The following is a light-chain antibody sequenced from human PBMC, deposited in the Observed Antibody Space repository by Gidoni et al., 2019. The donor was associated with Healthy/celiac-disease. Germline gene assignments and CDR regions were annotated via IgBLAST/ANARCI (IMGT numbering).Light chain of an antibody. J-gene: IGKJ1*01. CDR2: KAS. CDR1: QSISSW. CDR3: QQYNSYSWT. Sequence: QLTQPPSTLSASVGDRVTITCRASQSISSWLAWYQQKPGKAPKLLLYKASSLESGVPSRFSGSGSGTEFTLTISSLQPDDFATYYCQQYNSYSWTFGQGTKVEIK. V-gene: IGKV1-5*03.